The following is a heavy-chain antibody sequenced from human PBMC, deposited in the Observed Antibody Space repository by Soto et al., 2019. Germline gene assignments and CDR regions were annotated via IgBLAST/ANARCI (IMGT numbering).Heavy chain of an antibody. D-gene: IGHD2-2*01. CDR2: IYYSGST. CDR3: ARIYCSSIRCSSHFDY. CDR1: GACISGFY. V-gene: IGHV4-59*08. Sequence: SETLSLTCTVSGACISGFYWSWIRQPPGKGLEWIGSIYYSGSTTYNPSLKSRVTISVDTSKNQFSLKLTSVTAADTAVYFCARIYCSSIRCSSHFDYWGQGTLVTVSS. J-gene: IGHJ4*02.